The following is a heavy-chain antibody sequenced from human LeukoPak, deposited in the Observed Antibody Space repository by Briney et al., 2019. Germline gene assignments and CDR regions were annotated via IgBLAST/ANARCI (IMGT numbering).Heavy chain of an antibody. D-gene: IGHD6-19*01. Sequence: SETLSLTCALYGGSFSGYYWRWTRQPPGGGLGWLGEINHSGSTNYNQSLKSRVTIAVDTSKNQFSLKLSSVSTADTAVYYWARIRRLRMAVAGGAFDIWGQGTMVTVSS. V-gene: IGHV4-34*01. J-gene: IGHJ3*02. CDR2: INHSGST. CDR3: ARIRRLRMAVAGGAFDI. CDR1: GGSFSGYY.